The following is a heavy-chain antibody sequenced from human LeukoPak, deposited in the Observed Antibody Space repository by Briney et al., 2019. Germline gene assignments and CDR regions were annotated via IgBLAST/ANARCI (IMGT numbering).Heavy chain of an antibody. CDR2: ISAYNGNT. V-gene: IGHV1-18*01. Sequence: ASVKVSCKASGYTFTSYGISWVRQAPGQGLEWMGWISAYNGNTNYAQKLQGRVTMTTDTSTSTAYMELRSLRSDDTAVYYCARDQLLWFGEPLLYFDYWGQGTLVTVSS. CDR3: ARDQLLWFGEPLLYFDY. J-gene: IGHJ4*02. CDR1: GYTFTSYG. D-gene: IGHD3-10*01.